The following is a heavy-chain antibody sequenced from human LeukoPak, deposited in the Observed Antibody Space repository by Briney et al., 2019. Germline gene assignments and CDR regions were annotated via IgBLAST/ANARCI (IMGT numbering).Heavy chain of an antibody. Sequence: ASVKVSCKASGYTFTGYYRHWVRQAPGQGREWMGFINPNSGGSNYAQKFQGRVTMTRDTSNSTAYMELSRLRSDDTAVYYCARALMVRRAPWPNWFDPWGQGTLVTVSS. D-gene: IGHD3-10*01. J-gene: IGHJ5*02. CDR3: ARALMVRRAPWPNWFDP. V-gene: IGHV1-2*02. CDR1: GYTFTGYY. CDR2: INPNSGGS.